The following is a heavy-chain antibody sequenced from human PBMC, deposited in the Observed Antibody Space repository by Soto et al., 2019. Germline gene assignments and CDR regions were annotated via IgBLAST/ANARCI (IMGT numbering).Heavy chain of an antibody. CDR1: GGSISPYY. J-gene: IGHJ6*03. Sequence: LSLTCTVSGGSISPYYWSWIRQPPGKGLEWIGYVYYSGNTNYNPSLESRVTISVDTSRNRFSLNLTSATAADTAVYYCARKGAAASYAHYYMDVWGRGTAVTVS. CDR3: ARKGAAASYAHYYMDV. CDR2: VYYSGNT. D-gene: IGHD6-13*01. V-gene: IGHV4-59*01.